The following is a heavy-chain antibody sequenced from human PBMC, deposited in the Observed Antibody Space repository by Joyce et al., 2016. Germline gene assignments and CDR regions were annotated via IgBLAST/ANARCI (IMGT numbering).Heavy chain of an antibody. CDR1: GFTFSNHA. J-gene: IGHJ6*02. D-gene: IGHD5-12*01. V-gene: IGHV3-30*04. Sequence: QVQLVESGGGVVQPGRSLRLSCAVSGFTFSNHAMHWVRQAPGKGLEWVAVMAYYESNKYYADSVKGRFTISRDNAKNTLHLQMNSLRSEDTAVYYCARDLGKYGGYVFYYGMDVWGQGTTVTVSS. CDR3: ARDLGKYGGYVFYYGMDV. CDR2: MAYYESNK.